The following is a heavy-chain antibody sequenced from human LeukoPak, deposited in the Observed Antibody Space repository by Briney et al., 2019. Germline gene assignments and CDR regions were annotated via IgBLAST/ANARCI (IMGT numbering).Heavy chain of an antibody. J-gene: IGHJ4*02. D-gene: IGHD5-18*01. CDR3: ARDVNTAMVGDYDY. CDR2: INWNGGST. CDR1: GFTFDDYG. V-gene: IGHV3-20*04. Sequence: GGSLRLSCAASGFTFDDYGMSWVRQAPGKGLEWVSGINWNGGSTGYADSVKGRFTISRDNAKNSLYLQMNSLRAEDTALYYCARDVNTAMVGDYDYWGQGTLVTVSS.